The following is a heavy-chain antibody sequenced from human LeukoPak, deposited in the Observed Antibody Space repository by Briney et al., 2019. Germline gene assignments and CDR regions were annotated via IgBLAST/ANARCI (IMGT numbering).Heavy chain of an antibody. V-gene: IGHV4-34*01. D-gene: IGHD6-13*01. CDR1: GGSFSGYY. J-gene: IGHJ5*02. CDR2: ISHSGGT. Sequence: SETLSLTCAVYGGSFSGYYWSWIRQPPGKGLEWIGEISHSGGTNYNPSLKSRVTISVDTSKNQFSLKLSSVIAADTAVYYCARDSSSWYRGKRFDPWGQGTLVTVSS. CDR3: ARDSSSWYRGKRFDP.